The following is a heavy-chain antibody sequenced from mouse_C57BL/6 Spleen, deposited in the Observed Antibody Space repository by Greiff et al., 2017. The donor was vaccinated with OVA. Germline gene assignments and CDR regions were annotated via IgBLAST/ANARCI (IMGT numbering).Heavy chain of an antibody. V-gene: IGHV3-6*01. J-gene: IGHJ2*01. CDR3: ARAHSSEDFDY. CDR2: ISYDGST. CDR1: GYSITSGYY. Sequence: EVKLVESGPGLVKPSQSLSLTCSVTGYSITSGYYWNWIRQFPGNKLEWMCYISYDGSTNSNPSLKNRNSITRDTSKNQFFLKLNAVTTEDTATYYCARAHSSEDFDYWGQGTTLTVSS. D-gene: IGHD3-2*02.